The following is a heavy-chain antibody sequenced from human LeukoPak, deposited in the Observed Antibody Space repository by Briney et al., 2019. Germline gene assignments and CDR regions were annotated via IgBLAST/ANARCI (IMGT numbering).Heavy chain of an antibody. Sequence: ASVKVSCKASGYSFTGYYMHWVRQAPGQGLEWMGWINPNSGGTKYAQKFKGRVTMTRDTSISTAYMELSRLRSEDTAVYYCARLVRGVITYYYYYYMDVWGKGTTVTISS. CDR2: INPNSGGT. V-gene: IGHV1-2*02. CDR1: GYSFTGYY. J-gene: IGHJ6*03. CDR3: ARLVRGVITYYYYYYMDV. D-gene: IGHD3-10*01.